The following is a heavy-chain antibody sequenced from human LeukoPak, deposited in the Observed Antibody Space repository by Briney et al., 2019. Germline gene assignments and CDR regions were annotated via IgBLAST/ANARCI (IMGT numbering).Heavy chain of an antibody. CDR1: GFTFCRDI. J-gene: IGHJ4*02. CDR2: ISSSSSYI. V-gene: IGHV3-21*01. D-gene: IGHD1-26*01. CDR3: ARGAVGASLLFDY. Sequence: GGSLRLSCAPSGFTFCRDIANKARQAPGKGLEWVSSISSSSSYIYYADSVKGRFTISRDNAKNSLYLQMNSLRAEDTAVYYCARGAVGASLLFDYWGQGTLVTVSS.